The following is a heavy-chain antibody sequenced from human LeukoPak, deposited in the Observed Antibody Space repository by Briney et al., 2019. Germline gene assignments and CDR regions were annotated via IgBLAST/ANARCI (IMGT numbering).Heavy chain of an antibody. V-gene: IGHV5-51*01. CDR1: GYSFTSYW. J-gene: IGHJ3*02. CDR3: ARQFYILRPESNDAFDI. CDR2: IYPGDSDT. Sequence: GESLKISCKGSGYSFTSYWIGWVRQMPGKGLEWMGIIYPGDSDTRYSPSLQGQVTISADKSISTAYLQWSSLKASDTAMYYCARQFYILRPESNDAFDIWGQGIMVTVSS. D-gene: IGHD1-14*01.